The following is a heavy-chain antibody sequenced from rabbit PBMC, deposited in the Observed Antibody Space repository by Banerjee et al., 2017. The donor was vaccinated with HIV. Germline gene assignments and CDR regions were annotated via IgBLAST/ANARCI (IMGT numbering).Heavy chain of an antibody. J-gene: IGHJ3*01. D-gene: IGHD4-1*01. CDR1: GFDFSSNA. CDR3: ARDLAGVIGWNFGL. CDR2: IYAGSSGSA. V-gene: IGHV1S45*01. Sequence: QEQLEESGGDLVKPEGSLTLTCTASGFDFSSNAICWVRQAPGKGLEWIGTIYAGSSGSAYYASWVNGRFTISKTSSTTVTLQMTSLTAADTATDFCARDLAGVIGWNFGLWGQGTLVTVS.